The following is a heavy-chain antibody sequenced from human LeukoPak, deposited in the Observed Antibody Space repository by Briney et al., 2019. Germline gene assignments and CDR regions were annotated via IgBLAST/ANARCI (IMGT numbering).Heavy chain of an antibody. CDR3: AKAPPKEWELLDY. CDR1: GFTFSSYA. D-gene: IGHD1-26*01. J-gene: IGHJ4*02. CDR2: ISGSGGST. Sequence: PGRSLRHPCAASGFTFSSYAMSWVRQTPGKGLEWVSAISGSGGSTYYADSVKGRFTISRDNSKNTLYLQMNSLRAEDTAVYYCAKAPPKEWELLDYWGQGTLVTVSS. V-gene: IGHV3-23*01.